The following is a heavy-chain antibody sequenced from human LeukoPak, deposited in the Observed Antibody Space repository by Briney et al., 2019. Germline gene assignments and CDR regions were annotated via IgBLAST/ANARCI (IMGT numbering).Heavy chain of an antibody. V-gene: IGHV3-23*01. J-gene: IGHJ5*01. CDR2: MCGTAGCT. CDR3: AKDRPNFHENSGHYYRRDGDS. D-gene: IGHD3-22*01. Sequence: GGSLTLSCQASGFTFYMYAMSWVRQAPGKGLEWVASMCGTAGCTFYPDSVKGRFTISRDSSKNVLYLRMNSLTAEDTAIYYCAKDRPNFHENSGHYYRRDGDSWGQGTLVTVSS. CDR1: GFTFYMYA.